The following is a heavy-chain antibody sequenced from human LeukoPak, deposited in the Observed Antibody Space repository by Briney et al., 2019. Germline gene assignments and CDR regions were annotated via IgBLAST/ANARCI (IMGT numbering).Heavy chain of an antibody. Sequence: SVQDSCKASGGTFSSCASSCLRRPPARGVEWRGRIIPIFGTANYAQKWQGRVTITTDESTSTAYMELSSLRSEDTAVYYCAILGIMFGGVIVEIFDYWGQGTLVTVSS. D-gene: IGHD3-16*02. CDR3: AILGIMFGGVIVEIFDY. V-gene: IGHV1-69*05. CDR2: IIPIFGTA. J-gene: IGHJ4*02. CDR1: GGTFSSCA.